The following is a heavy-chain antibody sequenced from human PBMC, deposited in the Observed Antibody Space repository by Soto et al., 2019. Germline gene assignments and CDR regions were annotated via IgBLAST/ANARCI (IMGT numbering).Heavy chain of an antibody. J-gene: IGHJ4*02. D-gene: IGHD5-12*01. CDR1: GFTLSNTY. Sequence: GGTLRLSCAASGFTLSNTYMSWVRQAPGKGLEWVSVIYSSGRTDYADSGKGRFTISRDKSKNTLYLQMDSQRVEDTAVYYRARARDGYNFLHGPTWGQGTLVTVSS. CDR3: ARARDGYNFLHGPT. CDR2: IYSSGRT. V-gene: IGHV3-53*01.